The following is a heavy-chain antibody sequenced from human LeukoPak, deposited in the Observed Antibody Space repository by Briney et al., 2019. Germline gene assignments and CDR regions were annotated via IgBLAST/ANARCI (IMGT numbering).Heavy chain of an antibody. V-gene: IGHV4-30-2*01. D-gene: IGHD3-22*01. Sequence: SETLSLTCAVSGGSISSGGYCWGWLRQPPGTGLEWLGYIYHSGSTYYNPSLKSRVTISVDTSKNQFSLRLSSVPAADTAVYYCASLNYYDSSGRATYFDYWGQGPLVTVSS. J-gene: IGHJ4*02. CDR2: IYHSGST. CDR3: ASLNYYDSSGRATYFDY. CDR1: GGSISSGGYC.